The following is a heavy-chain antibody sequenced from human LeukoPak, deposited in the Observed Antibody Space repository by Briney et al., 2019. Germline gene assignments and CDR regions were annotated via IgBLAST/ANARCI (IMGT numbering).Heavy chain of an antibody. CDR3: ARGRYCSSTSCPSWFDP. V-gene: IGHV1-3*01. CDR1: GYTFTGYY. D-gene: IGHD2-2*01. J-gene: IGHJ5*02. CDR2: INAGNGNT. Sequence: ASVKVSCKASGYTFTGYYMHWVRQAPGQRLEWMGWINAGNGNTKYSQKFQGRVTITRDTSASTAYMELSSLRSEDTAVYYCARGRYCSSTSCPSWFDPWGQGTLVTVSS.